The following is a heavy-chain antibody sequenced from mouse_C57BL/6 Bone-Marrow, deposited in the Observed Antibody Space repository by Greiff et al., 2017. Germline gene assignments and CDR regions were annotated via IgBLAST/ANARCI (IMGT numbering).Heavy chain of an antibody. D-gene: IGHD2-1*01. CDR1: GFNIKDDY. CDR3: TTWGGNYVGTWFAY. V-gene: IGHV14-4*01. CDR2: LDPENGAT. Sequence: EVQLQQSGAELVRPGASVKLSCTASGFNIKDDYMHWVKQRPEQGLEWIGWLDPENGATEYASKFQGKATITADTSSNTAYLQLSSLRSEDTAVYYCTTWGGNYVGTWFAYWGQGTLVTVSA. J-gene: IGHJ3*01.